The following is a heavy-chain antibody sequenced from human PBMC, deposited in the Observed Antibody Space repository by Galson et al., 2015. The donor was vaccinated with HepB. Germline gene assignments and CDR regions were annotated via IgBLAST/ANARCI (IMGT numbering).Heavy chain of an antibody. CDR3: ARPYARYCSSTSCLHGNEYVQH. Sequence: SVKVSCKASGGTFSSYTISWVRQAPGQGLEWMGRIIPILGIANYAQKFQGRVTITADKSTSTAYMELSSLRSEDTAVYYCARPYARYCSSTSCLHGNEYVQHWGQGTLVTVSS. CDR2: IIPILGIA. CDR1: GGTFSSYT. V-gene: IGHV1-69*02. D-gene: IGHD2-2*01. J-gene: IGHJ1*01.